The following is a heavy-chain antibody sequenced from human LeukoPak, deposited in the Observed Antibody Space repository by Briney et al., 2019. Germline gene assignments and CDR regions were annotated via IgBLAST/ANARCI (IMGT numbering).Heavy chain of an antibody. CDR2: INPNSGGT. V-gene: IGHV1-2*02. Sequence: ASVKVSCKASGYTFSTYGITWVRQAPGQGLEWMGWINPNSGGTNYAQKFQGRVTMTRDTSISTAYMELSRLRSDDTAVYYCARGKGYSYGFDYWGQGTLVTVSS. CDR1: GYTFSTYG. CDR3: ARGKGYSYGFDY. J-gene: IGHJ4*02. D-gene: IGHD5-18*01.